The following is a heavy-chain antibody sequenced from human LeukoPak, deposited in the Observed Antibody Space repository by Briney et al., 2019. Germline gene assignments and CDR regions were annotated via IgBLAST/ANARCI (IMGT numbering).Heavy chain of an antibody. CDR1: GFTFTSYT. CDR3: ARDDSYSSSWYTRGGYNWFDP. V-gene: IGHV3-21*01. D-gene: IGHD6-13*01. CDR2: ISSSSSYI. J-gene: IGHJ5*02. Sequence: GGSLRLSCAASGFTFTSYTMNWVRQAPGKGLEWVSSISSSSSYIYYADSVKGRFTISRDNAKNSLYLQMNSLRAEDTAVYYCARDDSYSSSWYTRGGYNWFDPWGQGTLVTVSS.